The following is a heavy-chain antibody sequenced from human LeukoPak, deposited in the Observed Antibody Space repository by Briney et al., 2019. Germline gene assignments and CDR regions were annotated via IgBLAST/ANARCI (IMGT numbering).Heavy chain of an antibody. Sequence: SGGSLRLSCAASGFTFSSYAMSWVRQAPGKGLEWVSAISGSGGSTYYADSVKGRFTISRDNSKNTLYLQMNSLRAEDTAVYYCAKDPNYGDYVTRWGQGTLVTVSS. CDR2: ISGSGGST. V-gene: IGHV3-23*01. CDR1: GFTFSSYA. J-gene: IGHJ4*02. CDR3: AKDPNYGDYVTR. D-gene: IGHD4-17*01.